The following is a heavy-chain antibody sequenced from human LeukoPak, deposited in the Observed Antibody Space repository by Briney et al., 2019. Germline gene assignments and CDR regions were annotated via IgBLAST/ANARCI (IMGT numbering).Heavy chain of an antibody. CDR1: GGSISSGRYY. V-gene: IGHV4-31*03. CDR3: ARIERSSYSLGFDY. Sequence: PSETLSLTCTVSGGSISSGRYYWSWIRQHPGKGLEWIGHIYYSGTSFYNPSLTSRVTISVDTSKNQFSLKLTSVNDADTAVYYCARIERSSYSLGFDYWGQGTLVTVSS. CDR2: IYYSGTS. D-gene: IGHD6-6*01. J-gene: IGHJ4*02.